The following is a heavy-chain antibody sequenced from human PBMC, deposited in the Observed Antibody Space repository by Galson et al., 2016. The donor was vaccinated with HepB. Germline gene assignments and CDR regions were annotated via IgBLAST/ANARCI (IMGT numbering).Heavy chain of an antibody. Sequence: SLRLSCAASGFTFSGYYMSWIRQAPGKGLECVSYISSSSTTIYYADSVRGRFTISRDNAKNSLFLQMNSLRAEDTAVYYCARYDGSGSYPDYWGQGTLGTVSS. CDR2: ISSSSTTI. CDR3: ARYDGSGSYPDY. J-gene: IGHJ4*02. V-gene: IGHV3-11*04. CDR1: GFTFSGYY. D-gene: IGHD3-10*01.